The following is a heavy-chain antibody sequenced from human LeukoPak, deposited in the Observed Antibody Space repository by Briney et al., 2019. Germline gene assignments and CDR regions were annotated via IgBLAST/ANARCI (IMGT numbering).Heavy chain of an antibody. V-gene: IGHV4-59*12. CDR1: GDSMSDYF. D-gene: IGHD3-10*01. J-gene: IGHJ4*02. Sequence: SETLSLTCTVSGDSMSDYFWTWIRQPPGKGLEWIGYAADSGSTFYNPSLKSRVTISVDTSKNQFSLKLTSVTAADTAVYYCARVPTITFFDYWGQGTLVTVSS. CDR2: AADSGST. CDR3: ARVPTITFFDY.